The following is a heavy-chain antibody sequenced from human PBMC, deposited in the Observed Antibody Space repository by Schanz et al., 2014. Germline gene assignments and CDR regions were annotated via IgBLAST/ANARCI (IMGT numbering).Heavy chain of an antibody. D-gene: IGHD3-10*01. J-gene: IGHJ5*02. V-gene: IGHV4-39*01. CDR2: IYNSGST. Sequence: QLQLQESGPGLVKPSETLSLTCTVSGGSISSSSYFWGWIRQPPGKGLEWIGSIYNSGSTYYNPSLSIRVPIPVDTSKNKFSLRVIFVTAADTAVYYCGRHPHYYGSGSGFDPWGQGTLVTVSS. CDR3: GRHPHYYGSGSGFDP. CDR1: GGSISSSSYF.